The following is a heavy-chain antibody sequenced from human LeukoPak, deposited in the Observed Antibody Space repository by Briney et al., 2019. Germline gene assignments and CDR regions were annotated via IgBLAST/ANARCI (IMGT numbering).Heavy chain of an antibody. CDR3: ARVGHRRYYYDSSGYYTD. CDR1: GYTFTSYG. CDR2: ISAYNGNT. J-gene: IGHJ4*02. V-gene: IGHV1-18*01. D-gene: IGHD3-22*01. Sequence: VASVKVSCKASGYTFTSYGISWVRQAPGQGLEWMGWISAYNGNTNYAQKLQGRVTMTTDTSTSTAYMELRSLRSDDTAVYYCARVGHRRYYYDSSGYYTDWGQGTLVTVSS.